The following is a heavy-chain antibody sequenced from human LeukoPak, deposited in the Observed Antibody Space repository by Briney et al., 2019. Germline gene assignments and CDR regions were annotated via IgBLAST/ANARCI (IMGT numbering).Heavy chain of an antibody. J-gene: IGHJ6*03. Sequence: SETLSLTCAVYGGSFSGYYWSWIRQPPGKGLEWIGEINHSGSTNYNPSLKSRVTISVDTSKNQFSLKLSSVTAADTAVCYCARPKHFYYYYMDVWGKGTTVTVSS. V-gene: IGHV4-34*01. CDR1: GGSFSGYY. CDR2: INHSGST. CDR3: ARPKHFYYYYMDV.